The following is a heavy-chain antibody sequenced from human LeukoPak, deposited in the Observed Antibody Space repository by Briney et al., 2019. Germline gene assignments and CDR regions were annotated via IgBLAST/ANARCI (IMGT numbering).Heavy chain of an antibody. Sequence: PGRSLRLSCAASGFTFSSYAMHWVRQAPGKGLEWVAVISYDGINKYYADSVKGRFTISRDNSKNTLYLQMNSLRAEDTAVYYCARERGDYYYYYMDVWGKGTTVTVSS. CDR1: GFTFSSYA. D-gene: IGHD3-10*01. CDR3: ARERGDYYYYYMDV. CDR2: ISYDGINK. V-gene: IGHV3-30*01. J-gene: IGHJ6*03.